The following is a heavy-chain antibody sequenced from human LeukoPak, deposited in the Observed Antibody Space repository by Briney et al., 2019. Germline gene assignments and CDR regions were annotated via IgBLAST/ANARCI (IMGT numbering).Heavy chain of an antibody. D-gene: IGHD2-2*03. CDR2: IYPSGRT. CDR1: SGSMTDSC. J-gene: IGHJ4*02. CDR3: TREGYNRSGYFLDF. Sequence: SETLSLTCPVSSGSMTDSCWSWFRQAPGKGFEWLGFIYPSGRTEYSSSLRSRVSFSVATSRMEATVRLSSVTASDTAVYYCTREGYNRSGYFLDFWGQGTLVTVSS. V-gene: IGHV4-59*12.